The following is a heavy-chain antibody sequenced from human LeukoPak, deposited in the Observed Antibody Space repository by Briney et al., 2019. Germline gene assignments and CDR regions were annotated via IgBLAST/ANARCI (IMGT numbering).Heavy chain of an antibody. Sequence: GGSLRLSCAASGFTFSNYAMHWVRQAPGKGLEWVAVVSYDGSNKYYAGSVKGRFTISRDNSKNTLYLQMDSLRGEDTALYYCARRPPATVMDVWGQGTTGTVSS. J-gene: IGHJ6*02. V-gene: IGHV3-30*01. CDR1: GFTFSNYA. CDR3: ARRPPATVMDV. D-gene: IGHD2-15*01. CDR2: VSYDGSNK.